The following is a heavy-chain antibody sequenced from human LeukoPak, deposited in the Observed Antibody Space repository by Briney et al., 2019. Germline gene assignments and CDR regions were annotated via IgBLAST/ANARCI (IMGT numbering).Heavy chain of an antibody. V-gene: IGHV3-7*01. Sequence: GGSLRLSCAASGFTFSTYWMSWVRQAPGKGLEWVTNIKQDESEKYYVDSVKGRFTISRDNAKNSLYLQMNSLRAEDTAVYYCARGSSVTANNFDYWGQGTLVTVSS. J-gene: IGHJ4*02. CDR2: IKQDESEK. CDR1: GFTFSTYW. D-gene: IGHD4-11*01. CDR3: ARGSSVTANNFDY.